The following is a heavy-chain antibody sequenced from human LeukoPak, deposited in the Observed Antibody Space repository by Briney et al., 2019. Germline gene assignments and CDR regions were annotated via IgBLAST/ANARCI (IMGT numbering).Heavy chain of an antibody. Sequence: GSLRLSCATSAFTFSDYWMSWVRQTPGKGLQWVANIREDGSEKYYVDSVKGQFTISRDNAKNTLNLQMNSLRAEDTAVYYCARDLGQYYDTSDNWFDPWGQGTLVTVSS. CDR3: ARDLGQYYDTSDNWFDP. J-gene: IGHJ5*02. CDR1: AFTFSDYW. CDR2: IREDGSEK. D-gene: IGHD3-22*01. V-gene: IGHV3-7*01.